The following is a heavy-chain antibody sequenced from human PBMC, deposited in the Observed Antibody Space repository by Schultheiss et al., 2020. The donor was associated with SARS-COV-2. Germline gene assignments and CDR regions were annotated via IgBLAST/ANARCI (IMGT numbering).Heavy chain of an antibody. CDR2: IKQDGSEK. Sequence: GGSLRLSCAASGFTFSSYSMNWVRQAPGKGLEWVANIKQDGSEKYYVDSVKGRFTISRDNAKNTLYLQMNSLRAEDTAVYYCAQLVPGPSDVWGKGTTVTVSS. D-gene: IGHD1-1*01. CDR3: AQLVPGPSDV. V-gene: IGHV3-7*01. CDR1: GFTFSSYS. J-gene: IGHJ6*04.